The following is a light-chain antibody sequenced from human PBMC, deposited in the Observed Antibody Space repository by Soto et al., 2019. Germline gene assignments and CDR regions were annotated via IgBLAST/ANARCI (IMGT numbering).Light chain of an antibody. Sequence: DIQMTQSPSSLSASVGDRVTITGLASQIVSRYLNWYQQKPGRSPKLLISTASSLQSGVPSRFSGSGSGTDFTLTISSLQPEDFATYYCQQGFSNPLTFGGGTKVDIK. CDR2: TAS. J-gene: IGKJ4*01. V-gene: IGKV1-39*01. CDR1: QIVSRY. CDR3: QQGFSNPLT.